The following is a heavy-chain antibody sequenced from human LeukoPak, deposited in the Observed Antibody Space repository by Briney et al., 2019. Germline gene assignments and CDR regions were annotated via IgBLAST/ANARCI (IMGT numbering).Heavy chain of an antibody. J-gene: IGHJ4*02. CDR1: GGSISSGDYY. Sequence: PSETLSLTCTVSGGSISSGDYYWSWIRQPPGKGLEWIGYMYYSGSTNHNPSLKSRVTISVDTSKNQFSLKLSSVTAADTAVYYCARGTFSGYSYGQGSPMFDYWGQGTLVTVSS. V-gene: IGHV4-61*08. CDR2: MYYSGST. CDR3: ARGTFSGYSYGQGSPMFDY. D-gene: IGHD5-18*01.